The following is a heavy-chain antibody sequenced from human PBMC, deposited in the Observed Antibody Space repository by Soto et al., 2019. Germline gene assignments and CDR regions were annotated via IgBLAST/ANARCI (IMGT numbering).Heavy chain of an antibody. CDR2: TRNKANSYTT. D-gene: IGHD3-10*01. CDR1: GFTFSDNY. Sequence: GGALRLSCAASGFTFSDNYMDWVRQAPGKGLEWVGRTRNKANSYTTEYAASVKGRFNISRDDSKNSLYLQMNSLKTEDTAVYYCAKWGQGYITMVPFSYGVDVWGKGTTVTVSS. CDR3: AKWGQGYITMVPFSYGVDV. J-gene: IGHJ6*04. V-gene: IGHV3-72*01.